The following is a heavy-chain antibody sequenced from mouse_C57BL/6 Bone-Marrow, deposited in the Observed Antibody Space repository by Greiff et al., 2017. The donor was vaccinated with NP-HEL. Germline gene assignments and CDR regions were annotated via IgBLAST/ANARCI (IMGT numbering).Heavy chain of an antibody. CDR3: TRGRGYDGYFPAWFAY. CDR2: ISSGGDYI. Sequence: EVKLVESGEGLVKPGGSLKLSCAASGFTFSSYAMSWVRQTPEKRLEWVAYISSGGDYIYYADTVKGRFTISRDNARNTLYLQMSSLKSEDTAMYYGTRGRGYDGYFPAWFAYWGQGTLVTVSA. V-gene: IGHV5S21*01. D-gene: IGHD2-3*01. J-gene: IGHJ3*01. CDR1: GFTFSSYA.